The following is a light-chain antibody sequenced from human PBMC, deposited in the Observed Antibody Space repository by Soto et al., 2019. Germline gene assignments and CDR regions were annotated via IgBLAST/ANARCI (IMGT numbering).Light chain of an antibody. Sequence: DIQMTQSPSTLSASVGDRVTITCRASRTITYWLAWYQQKPGKAPKLLIYDASTLESGVPSRSSGSGSGTEFTLTITSLQPDDFATYYCQQCDNFPFTFGPGTKVEIK. CDR3: QQCDNFPFT. CDR1: RTITYW. CDR2: DAS. J-gene: IGKJ3*01. V-gene: IGKV1-5*01.